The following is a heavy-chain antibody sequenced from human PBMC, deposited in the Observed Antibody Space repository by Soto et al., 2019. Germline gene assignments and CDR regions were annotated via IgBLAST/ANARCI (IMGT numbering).Heavy chain of an antibody. D-gene: IGHD2-15*01. V-gene: IGHV3-23*01. CDR3: GKVPMGCGGSCYDDYGYSMDV. CDR2: ISGSGGST. Sequence: GGSLRLSCAASGFTFSSYAMSWVRQAPGKGLEWVSAISGSGGSTYYADSVKGRFTISRDNSKNTLYLQMNSLTGGDTAVYYCGKVPMGCGGSCYDDYGYSMDVVGDGTTVTV. CDR1: GFTFSSYA. J-gene: IGHJ6*01.